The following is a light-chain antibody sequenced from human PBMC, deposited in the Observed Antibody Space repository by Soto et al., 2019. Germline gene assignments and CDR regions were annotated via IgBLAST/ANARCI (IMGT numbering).Light chain of an antibody. J-gene: IGLJ3*02. Sequence: QPVLTQPPSVSGAPGQRVTISCTGSSSNIGAGYDVHWYQQLPGTAPKLLIYGNSNRPSGVPDRFSGSKSGTSASLAITGLQAEDEADYYCQSYESSLSVWVFGGGTKLTVL. CDR1: SSNIGAGYD. V-gene: IGLV1-40*01. CDR3: QSYESSLSVWV. CDR2: GNS.